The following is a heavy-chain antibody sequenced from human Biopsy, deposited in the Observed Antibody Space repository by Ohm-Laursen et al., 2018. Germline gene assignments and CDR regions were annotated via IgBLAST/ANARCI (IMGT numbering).Heavy chain of an antibody. J-gene: IGHJ4*02. Sequence: ASVKVSCNASGYTFNDYYIHWVRQSPGQGLEWMGWVNPNSGATNSAEKFRGRVTMTRDTSISTAYMEVSSLRSDDTAVYYCAIDGNDFLTDYLKIDQWGQGTLVTVSS. CDR1: GYTFNDYY. D-gene: IGHD3-9*01. CDR2: VNPNSGAT. V-gene: IGHV1-2*02. CDR3: AIDGNDFLTDYLKIDQ.